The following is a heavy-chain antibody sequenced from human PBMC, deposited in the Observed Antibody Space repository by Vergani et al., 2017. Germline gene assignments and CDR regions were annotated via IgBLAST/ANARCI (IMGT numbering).Heavy chain of an antibody. Sequence: QVQLVQSGAEVKKPGASVKVSCKASGYTFTGYYIHWVRQAPGRGLEWMGWINPNTGGTNYAQKFQGRVTVTRDTSISTADMELSRLRSDDTALYYCARVWTTVTFYAFDIWGQGTMVTVSS. V-gene: IGHV1-2*02. J-gene: IGHJ3*02. D-gene: IGHD4-17*01. CDR3: ARVWTTVTFYAFDI. CDR1: GYTFTGYY. CDR2: INPNTGGT.